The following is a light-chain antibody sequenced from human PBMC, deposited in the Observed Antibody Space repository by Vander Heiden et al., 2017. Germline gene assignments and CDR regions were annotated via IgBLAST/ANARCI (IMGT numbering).Light chain of an antibody. J-gene: IGLJ2*01. CDR2: DVT. Sequence: QSDLTQPASVSGSPGQSITISCTGTSSDVGGYNYVSWYQQHPSKVPKLMIYDVTNRPSGVSNRFSGSKSGNTASLTISGLQAEDEADYYCSSYTTRSTLLVFGGGTKLTVL. V-gene: IGLV2-14*01. CDR1: SSDVGGYNY. CDR3: SSYTTRSTLLV.